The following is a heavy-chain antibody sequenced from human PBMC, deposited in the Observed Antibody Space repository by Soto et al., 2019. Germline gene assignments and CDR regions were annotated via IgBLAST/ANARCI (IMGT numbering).Heavy chain of an antibody. CDR1: GGTFSSWA. J-gene: IGHJ6*02. CDR3: ARALRGGSTFPRDV. D-gene: IGHD3-10*01. Sequence: QVQLVQSGAEVKKPGSSVRVSCQASGGTFSSWAISWVRQAPGQGLEWMGGIIPVCNKTDYPRRFQGRVTITADAFTRTTYIDLTSLRSEDTAIYYCARALRGGSTFPRDVWGQGTAVTVSS. V-gene: IGHV1-69*01. CDR2: IIPVCNKT.